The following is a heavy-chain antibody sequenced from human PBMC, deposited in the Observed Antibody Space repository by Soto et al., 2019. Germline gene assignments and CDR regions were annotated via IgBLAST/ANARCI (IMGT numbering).Heavy chain of an antibody. CDR1: GGSISSGDYY. J-gene: IGHJ4*02. Sequence: QVQLQESGPGLVKPSQTLSLTCTVSGGSISSGDYYWSWIRQPPGKGLEWIGYIYYSGSTYYNPSLNSRRTSALETDTNRLTIKGRHETADDHAVYYRARKSCGYYLYDYCDQGTLVPVSS. V-gene: IGHV4-30-4*01. CDR2: IYYSGST. D-gene: IGHD2-8*01. CDR3: ARKSCGYYLYDY.